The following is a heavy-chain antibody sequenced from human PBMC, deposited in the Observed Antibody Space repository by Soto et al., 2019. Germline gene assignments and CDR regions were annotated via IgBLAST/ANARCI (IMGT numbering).Heavy chain of an antibody. CDR3: ARDQDIVVVPAAIQGFDY. D-gene: IGHD2-2*02. CDR2: INPSGGST. J-gene: IGHJ4*02. CDR1: GYTFTSYY. Sequence: ASVKVSCKASGYTFTSYYMHWVRQAPGQGLEWMGIINPSGGSTSYAQKFQGRVTMTRDTSTGTVYMELSSLRSEDTAVYYCARDQDIVVVPAAIQGFDYWGQGTLVTVSS. V-gene: IGHV1-46*01.